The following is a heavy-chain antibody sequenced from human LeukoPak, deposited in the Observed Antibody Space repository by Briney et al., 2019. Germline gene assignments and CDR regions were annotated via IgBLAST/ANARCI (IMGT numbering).Heavy chain of an antibody. CDR2: ISGGGGST. Sequence: GGSLRLSCAASGFTFSSYAMSWVRQAPGKGLEWVSAISGGGGSTYYADSVKGRFTISRDNSKNTLYLQMNSLRAEDTAVYYCAKPGYDYWSGYYEGSYYYGMDVWGQGTTVTVSS. V-gene: IGHV3-23*01. CDR3: AKPGYDYWSGYYEGSYYYGMDV. CDR1: GFTFSSYA. J-gene: IGHJ6*02. D-gene: IGHD3-3*01.